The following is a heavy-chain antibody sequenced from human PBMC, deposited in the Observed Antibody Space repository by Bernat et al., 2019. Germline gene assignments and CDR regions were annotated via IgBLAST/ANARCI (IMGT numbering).Heavy chain of an antibody. CDR3: GTGPFTYFDY. V-gene: IGHV3-15*01. CDR2: IKSQADGGTT. D-gene: IGHD3-16*01. CDR1: GFTFSNTW. J-gene: IGHJ4*02. Sequence: EVQLVESGGGLVKPGGSLRLSCAASGFTFSNTWVNWVRQAPGKGLEWVARIKSQADGGTTDYAAPVKGRFTISRDDSKITLFLLMKSLKTEDTAVYFCGTGPFTYFDYWGQGTLVTV.